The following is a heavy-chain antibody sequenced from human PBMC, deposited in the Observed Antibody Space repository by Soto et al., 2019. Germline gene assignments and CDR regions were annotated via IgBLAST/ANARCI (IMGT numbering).Heavy chain of an antibody. V-gene: IGHV4-39*01. CDR3: ARGGIPPSGYGIAYAMDV. CDR1: GVSIRGSRYY. J-gene: IGHJ6*02. Sequence: LSLTCTVSGVSIRGSRYYWGWIRQPPGRGLEWIGNIYYSGSTYYTPALKSRVTLSVDTSKNQFSLNLNSVTAADTAVYYCARGGIPPSGYGIAYAMDVWGQGTTVTVSS. CDR2: IYYSGST. D-gene: IGHD1-26*01.